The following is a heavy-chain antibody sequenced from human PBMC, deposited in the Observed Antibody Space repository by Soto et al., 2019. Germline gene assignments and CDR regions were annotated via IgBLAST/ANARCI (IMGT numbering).Heavy chain of an antibody. V-gene: IGHV4-31*03. CDR3: ARDIGGYGKFDY. J-gene: IGHJ4*02. D-gene: IGHD1-26*01. Sequence: LSLTCTVSGGSISSGADYWSWIRQHPEKGLEWIGYIYYSGSTYYKTSLRRRLTISVDTSKNQFSLKLSSVTAADTAVYYCARDIGGYGKFDYWGQGTLVTVSS. CDR2: IYYSGST. CDR1: GGSISSGADY.